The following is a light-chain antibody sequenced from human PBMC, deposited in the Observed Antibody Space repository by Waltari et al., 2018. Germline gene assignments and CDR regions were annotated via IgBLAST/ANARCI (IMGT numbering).Light chain of an antibody. Sequence: EIVMTQSPATLSVSPGERATLSCRASQSVRDNLAWYQRKPGQAPRLLLFGASTRATGIPARFSGSGSGTEFTLTISSLQSEDFATYYCQQYFAWPPVHTFGQGTTLEIK. CDR3: QQYFAWPPVHT. CDR1: QSVRDN. J-gene: IGKJ2*01. V-gene: IGKV3-15*01. CDR2: GAS.